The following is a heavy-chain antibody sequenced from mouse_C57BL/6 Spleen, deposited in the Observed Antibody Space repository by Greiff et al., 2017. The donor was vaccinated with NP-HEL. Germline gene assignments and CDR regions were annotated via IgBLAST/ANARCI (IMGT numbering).Heavy chain of an antibody. V-gene: IGHV1-55*01. Sequence: QVHVKQPGAELVKPGASVKMSCKASGYTFTSYWITWVKQRPGQGLEWIGDIYPGSGSTNYNEKFKSKATLTVDTSSSTAYMQLSSLTSEDSAVYYCARMVTPYYYAMDYWGQGTSVTVSS. J-gene: IGHJ4*01. CDR1: GYTFTSYW. D-gene: IGHD2-2*01. CDR3: ARMVTPYYYAMDY. CDR2: IYPGSGST.